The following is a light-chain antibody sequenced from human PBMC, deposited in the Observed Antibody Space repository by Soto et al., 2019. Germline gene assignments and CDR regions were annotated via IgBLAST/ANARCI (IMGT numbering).Light chain of an antibody. CDR2: GAS. CDR3: QQDYNFPSWT. J-gene: IGKJ1*01. CDR1: QSVSSSY. V-gene: IGKV3D-7*01. Sequence: PGERVTLSCRASQSVSSSYLTWYQQKPGQAPRLLIYGASTRATGIPARFSGSGSGTDFTLTISSLQPEDVAVHCCQQDYNFPSWTFGQGTKVDIK.